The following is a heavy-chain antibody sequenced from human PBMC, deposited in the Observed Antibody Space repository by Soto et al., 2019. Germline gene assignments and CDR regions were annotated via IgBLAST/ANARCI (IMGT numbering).Heavy chain of an antibody. CDR3: AIEMTGRGGEYDY. V-gene: IGHV1-18*01. J-gene: IGHJ4*02. Sequence: QVQLVQSGAEVKNPGASVKVSCKASGYNFTNYGVGWVRQAPGQGLEWMAWISGYNGDRNYAERVQGRLTLTTDTSTSTAYIELRSLRSDDTAVYYCAIEMTGRGGEYDYWGQGTLVTVSS. CDR1: GYNFTNYG. CDR2: ISGYNGDR. D-gene: IGHD3-16*01.